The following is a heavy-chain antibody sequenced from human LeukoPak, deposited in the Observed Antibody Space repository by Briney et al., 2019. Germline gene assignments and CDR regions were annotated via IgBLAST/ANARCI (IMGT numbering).Heavy chain of an antibody. CDR1: GYSISSGYY. CDR2: IYHGGST. D-gene: IGHD2-21*02. CDR3: AANIVVVTPPDPFDI. V-gene: IGHV4-38-2*02. J-gene: IGHJ3*02. Sequence: SETLSLTCTVSGYSISSGYYWGWIRQPPGKGLGWIGSIYHGGSTYYNPSLKRRVTISVDTSKNQFSLKLSSVTAADTAVYYCAANIVVVTPPDPFDIWGQGTMVTVSS.